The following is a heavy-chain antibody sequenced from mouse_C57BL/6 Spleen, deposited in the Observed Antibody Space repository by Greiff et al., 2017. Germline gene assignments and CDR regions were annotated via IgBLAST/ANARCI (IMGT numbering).Heavy chain of an antibody. CDR3: ARLGEVGYFDY. J-gene: IGHJ2*01. Sequence: QVQLKQSGAELVKPGASVKLSCKASGYTFTSYWMHWVKQRPGQGLEWIGMIQPNSGSTTYTEKFKSKATLSVAKSSSTAYMPLSSLTSEDSAVYYCARLGEVGYFDYWGQGTTLTVSS. V-gene: IGHV1-64*01. CDR1: GYTFTSYW. CDR2: IQPNSGST.